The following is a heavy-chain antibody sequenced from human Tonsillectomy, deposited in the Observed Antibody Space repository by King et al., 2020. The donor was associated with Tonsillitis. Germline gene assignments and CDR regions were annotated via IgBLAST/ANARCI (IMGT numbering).Heavy chain of an antibody. Sequence: VQLVESGGGLVQPGGSLRLSCAASGFTFSSYAMSWVRQAPGKGLEWVSAISGSGGSTYYADSAKGRFTISRDNSKNTLYLQMNSLRAEDTAVYYCAIRQQWLGYFDYWGQGTLVTVSS. CDR1: GFTFSSYA. V-gene: IGHV3-23*04. J-gene: IGHJ4*02. D-gene: IGHD6-19*01. CDR2: ISGSGGST. CDR3: AIRQQWLGYFDY.